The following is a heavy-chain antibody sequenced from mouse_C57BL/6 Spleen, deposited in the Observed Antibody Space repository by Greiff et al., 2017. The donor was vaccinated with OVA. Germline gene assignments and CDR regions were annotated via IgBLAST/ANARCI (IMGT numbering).Heavy chain of an antibody. CDR3: ARQGVRKTWFAY. J-gene: IGHJ3*01. D-gene: IGHD2-1*01. CDR2: ISSGGSYT. CDR1: GFTFSSYG. Sequence: EVQLVESGGDLVKPGGSLKLSCAASGFTFSSYGMSWVRQTPDKRLEWVATISSGGSYTYYPDSVKGRFTISRDKAKNTLYLQMSSRKSEDTAMYYCARQGVRKTWFAYWGQGTLVTVSA. V-gene: IGHV5-6*01.